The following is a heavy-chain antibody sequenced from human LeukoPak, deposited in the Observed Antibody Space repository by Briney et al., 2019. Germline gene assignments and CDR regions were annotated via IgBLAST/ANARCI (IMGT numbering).Heavy chain of an antibody. Sequence: SETLSLTCTVSGGSISGYYWTWIRQPPGKGLEWIGYISYSGSTSSHPSLKSRVTISLDTSKNQFSLKLTSVTAADTAVYYCVRGYSGYPYYLDYWGQGTLITVSS. D-gene: IGHD5-12*01. CDR2: ISYSGST. J-gene: IGHJ4*02. V-gene: IGHV4-59*08. CDR3: VRGYSGYPYYLDY. CDR1: GGSISGYY.